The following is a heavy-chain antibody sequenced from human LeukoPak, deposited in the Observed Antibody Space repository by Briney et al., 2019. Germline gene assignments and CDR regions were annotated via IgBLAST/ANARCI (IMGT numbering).Heavy chain of an antibody. Sequence: PSETLSLTCTVSGGSISSYYWSWIRQPPGKGLEWIGYIYYSGSTNYNPSLKSRVTISVDTSKNQFSLKLSSVTAADTAVYYCARGHGGNSGYWGQGTLVTVSS. CDR1: GGSISSYY. V-gene: IGHV4-59*12. J-gene: IGHJ4*02. CDR3: ARGHGGNSGY. CDR2: IYYSGST. D-gene: IGHD4-23*01.